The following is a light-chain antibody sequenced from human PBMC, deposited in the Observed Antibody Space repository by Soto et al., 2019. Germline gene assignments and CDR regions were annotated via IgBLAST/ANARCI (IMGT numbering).Light chain of an antibody. CDR3: QQYNTSPYT. J-gene: IGKJ2*01. Sequence: DLQMTQSPSTLSASVGDRVTITCRASQSISTYLAWYQQKSGKAPKLLISDASSLETGVPSRFSGTGSGTEFALTIGSLQPDDFATYYCQQYNTSPYTFGQGTKLEI. V-gene: IGKV1-5*01. CDR2: DAS. CDR1: QSISTY.